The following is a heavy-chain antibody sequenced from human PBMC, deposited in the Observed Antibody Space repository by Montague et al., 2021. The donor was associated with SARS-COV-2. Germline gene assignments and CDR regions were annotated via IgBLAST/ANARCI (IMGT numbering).Heavy chain of an antibody. CDR3: AREAWFGDKTSASEYYGMDV. CDR2: IYTSGST. Sequence: SETLSLTCTVSGGSISGYYWSWIRQPAGKGLEWIGRIYTSGSTNYNPSLKSRVTMSVDTSKNQFSLKLSSVTAADTAVYYCAREAWFGDKTSASEYYGMDVWGQGTTVTVPS. D-gene: IGHD3-10*01. CDR1: GGSISGYY. J-gene: IGHJ6*02. V-gene: IGHV4-4*07.